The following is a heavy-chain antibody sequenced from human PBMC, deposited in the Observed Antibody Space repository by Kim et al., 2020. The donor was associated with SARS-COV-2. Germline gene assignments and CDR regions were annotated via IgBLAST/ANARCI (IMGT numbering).Heavy chain of an antibody. D-gene: IGHD3-9*01. CDR3: AREILTGRYNWFDP. Sequence: ASVKVSCKASGYTFTGYYMHWVRQAPGQGLEWMGRINPNSGGTNYAQKFQGRVTMTRDTSISTAYMELSRLRSDDTAVYYCAREILTGRYNWFDPWGQGTLVTVSS. J-gene: IGHJ5*02. CDR2: INPNSGGT. CDR1: GYTFTGYY. V-gene: IGHV1-2*06.